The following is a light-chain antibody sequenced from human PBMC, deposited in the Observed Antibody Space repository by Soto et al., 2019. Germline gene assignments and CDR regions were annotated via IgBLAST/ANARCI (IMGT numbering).Light chain of an antibody. V-gene: IGKV1-9*01. CDR3: QKLNAYPPWT. CDR1: QGISSK. Sequence: QLTQSPSSLSASVGDRVTITCRASQGISSKLAWYQQKPGRAPKLLIFGASTLQSGVPSRFSGSGSGTDFTLTISSLQPEDFATYFCQKLNAYPPWTFGQGTKVDIK. J-gene: IGKJ1*01. CDR2: GAS.